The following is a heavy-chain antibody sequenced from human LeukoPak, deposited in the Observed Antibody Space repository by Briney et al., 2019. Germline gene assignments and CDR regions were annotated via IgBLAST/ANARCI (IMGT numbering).Heavy chain of an antibody. CDR2: IYHSGST. CDR3: ARGVVVVPAAIITTWFDP. CDR1: GYSISSGYY. Sequence: SETLSLTCTVSGYSISSGYYWGWIRQPPGKGLEWIGSIYHSGSTYYNPSLKSRVTISVDTSKNQFSLELSSVTAADTAVYYCARGVVVVPAAIITTWFDPWGQGTLVTVSS. J-gene: IGHJ5*02. D-gene: IGHD2-2*01. V-gene: IGHV4-38-2*02.